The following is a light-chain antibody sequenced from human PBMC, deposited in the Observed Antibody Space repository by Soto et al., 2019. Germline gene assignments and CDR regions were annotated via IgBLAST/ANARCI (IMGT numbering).Light chain of an antibody. J-gene: IGKJ1*01. CDR3: QQYYSYPRT. Sequence: AIRMTQSPSSFSASTGDRVPITCLASQGISSYLAWYQQKPGKAPKLLIYAASTLQSGVPSRFSGSGSGTDYTLTISCLQSEDVATYYCQQYYSYPRTFGQGTKVEIK. CDR2: AAS. V-gene: IGKV1-8*01. CDR1: QGISSY.